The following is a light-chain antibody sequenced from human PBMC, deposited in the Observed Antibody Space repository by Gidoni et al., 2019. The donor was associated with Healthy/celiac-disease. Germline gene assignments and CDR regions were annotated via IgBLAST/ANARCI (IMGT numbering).Light chain of an antibody. V-gene: IGKV3-15*01. CDR3: QKYNNWPRT. J-gene: IGKJ1*01. CDR2: GAY. CDR1: QSVSSN. Sequence: EIAMTQSPATLSVSPGERATLSCRASQSVSSNLAWYQQKPGQAHRLLISGAYTRATGIPARFSGSGSGTEFTLTISSLQSEDFAVYYCQKYNNWPRTFGQGTKVEIK.